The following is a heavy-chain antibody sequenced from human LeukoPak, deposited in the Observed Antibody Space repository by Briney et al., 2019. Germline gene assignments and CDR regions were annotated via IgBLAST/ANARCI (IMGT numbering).Heavy chain of an antibody. CDR1: AGSFSGYY. J-gene: IGHJ6*03. Sequence: SETLSLTGAVYAGSFSGYYWSWIRQPPGKGLEWIGEINHSGSTNYNPSLKSRVTISVDTTKNQFSLKLSSVTAADTAVYYCARKKLRAYYMDVWGKGTTVTVSS. V-gene: IGHV4-34*01. D-gene: IGHD4-17*01. CDR2: INHSGST. CDR3: ARKKLRAYYMDV.